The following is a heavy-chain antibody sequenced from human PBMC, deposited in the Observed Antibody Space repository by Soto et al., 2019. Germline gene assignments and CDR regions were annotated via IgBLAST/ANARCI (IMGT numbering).Heavy chain of an antibody. V-gene: IGHV4-34*01. CDR3: ASSSWYVATNYYYYGMDV. J-gene: IGHJ6*02. CDR2: INHSGST. CDR1: GGSFSGYY. Sequence: SETLSLTCAVYGGSFSGYYWSWIRQPPGKGLEWIGEINHSGSTNYNPSLKSQVTISVDTSKNQFSLKLSSVTAADTAVYYCASSSWYVATNYYYYGMDVWGQGTTVTVSS. D-gene: IGHD6-13*01.